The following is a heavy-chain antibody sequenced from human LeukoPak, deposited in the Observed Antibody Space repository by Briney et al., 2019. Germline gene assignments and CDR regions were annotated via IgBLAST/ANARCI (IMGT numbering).Heavy chain of an antibody. CDR1: GYSFINYY. CDR2: INPSGGST. CDR3: ARGGYSSPRGWFDP. J-gene: IGHJ5*02. D-gene: IGHD6-13*01. Sequence: ASVKVSCKASGYSFINYYIHWVRQAPGQGLEWMGIINPSGGSTTYAQKFQGRVTMTRDMSTSTVYMELSSLRSEDTAVYYCARGGYSSPRGWFDPWGQGTLVTVSS. V-gene: IGHV1-46*01.